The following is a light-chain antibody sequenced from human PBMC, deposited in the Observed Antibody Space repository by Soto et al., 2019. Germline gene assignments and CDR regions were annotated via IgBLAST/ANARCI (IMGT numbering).Light chain of an antibody. V-gene: IGKV3-20*01. Sequence: EIVLTHSPGTLALSPCERATLSVSASQSVSSKYLAWYQQKPGQAPRLLIYGTSSRATGISDRFRGNGSGTDFTLTISRLEPEDFAVYYCQQNDSSPSWTFGQGTKVDIK. CDR2: GTS. CDR1: QSVSSKY. J-gene: IGKJ1*01. CDR3: QQNDSSPSWT.